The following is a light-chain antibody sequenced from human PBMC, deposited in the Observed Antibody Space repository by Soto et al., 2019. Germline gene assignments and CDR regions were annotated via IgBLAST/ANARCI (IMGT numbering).Light chain of an antibody. J-gene: IGKJ5*01. CDR2: AES. V-gene: IGKV1-9*01. Sequence: DIQLTQSPSFLSASVGDRVTITCRASQGIAGSLAWYQQKPGKPPKLLIYAESTLQSGVPSRFSGSGSGTEFTLTISSLQPEDFATYYCLQHNNYPIPFGQGTRLEI. CDR1: QGIAGS. CDR3: LQHNNYPIP.